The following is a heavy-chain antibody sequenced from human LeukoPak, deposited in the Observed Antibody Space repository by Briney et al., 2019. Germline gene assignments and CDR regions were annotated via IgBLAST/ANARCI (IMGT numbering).Heavy chain of an antibody. Sequence: GGSLRLSCAASGFTFSSYGMSWVRQAPGKGLEWVSAISGSGGSTYYADSVKGRFTISRDNSKNTLYLQVNSLRAEDTAVYYCAKLSGSYYFDYWGQGTLVTVSS. CDR1: GFTFSSYG. V-gene: IGHV3-23*01. CDR3: AKLSGSYYFDY. D-gene: IGHD1-26*01. CDR2: ISGSGGST. J-gene: IGHJ4*02.